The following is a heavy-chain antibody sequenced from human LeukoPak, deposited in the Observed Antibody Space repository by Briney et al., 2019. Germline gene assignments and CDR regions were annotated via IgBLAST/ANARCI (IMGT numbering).Heavy chain of an antibody. D-gene: IGHD6-6*01. V-gene: IGHV4-39*07. J-gene: IGHJ4*02. CDR3: ARIRYSSSQYFDY. Sequence: PSETLSLTCTVSGGSISSSSYYWGWIRQPPGKGLEWIGSIYYSGSTYYNPSLKSRVTISVDTSKNQFSLKLSSVTAADTAVYYCARIRYSSSQYFDYWGQGTLVTVSS. CDR2: IYYSGST. CDR1: GGSISSSSYY.